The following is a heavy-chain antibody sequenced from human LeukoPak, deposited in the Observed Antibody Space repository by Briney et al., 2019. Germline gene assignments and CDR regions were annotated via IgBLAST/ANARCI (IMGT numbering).Heavy chain of an antibody. CDR3: AREIVVVTAILRDAFDI. CDR1: GGSIISGSYY. V-gene: IGHV4-61*02. D-gene: IGHD2-21*02. J-gene: IGHJ3*02. Sequence: SETLSLTCTLSGGSIISGSYYWSWIRQPAGKGLEWIGRIYTSGSTNYNPSLKSRVTISVDTSKNQFSLKLSSVTAADTAVYYCAREIVVVTAILRDAFDIWGQGTMVTVSS. CDR2: IYTSGST.